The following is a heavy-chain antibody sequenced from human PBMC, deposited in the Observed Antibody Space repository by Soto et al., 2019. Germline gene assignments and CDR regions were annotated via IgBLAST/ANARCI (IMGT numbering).Heavy chain of an antibody. Sequence: GGSLRLSCAASGYTFSSYWMHWVRQAPGKGLVWVSLINTDGSSTTYADSVKGRFTISRDNAKNTLFLQMNNLRAEDTAVYFCVRGYSDNWHNWFDPWGQGTLVTVSS. CDR2: INTDGSST. V-gene: IGHV3-74*03. CDR3: VRGYSDNWHNWFDP. J-gene: IGHJ5*02. D-gene: IGHD1-1*01. CDR1: GYTFSSYW.